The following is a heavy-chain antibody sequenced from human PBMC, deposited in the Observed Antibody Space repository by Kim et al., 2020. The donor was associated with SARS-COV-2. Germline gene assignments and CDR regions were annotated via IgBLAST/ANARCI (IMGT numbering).Heavy chain of an antibody. Sequence: SETLSLTCTVSGGSISSGGYYWSWIRQHPGKGLEWIGYIYYSGSTYYNPSLKSRVTISVDTSKNQFSLKLSSVTAADTAVYYCARAYYYDRSDYYYGMDVWGQGTTVTVSS. V-gene: IGHV4-31*03. CDR1: GGSISSGGYY. J-gene: IGHJ6*02. CDR3: ARAYYYDRSDYYYGMDV. D-gene: IGHD3-22*01. CDR2: IYYSGST.